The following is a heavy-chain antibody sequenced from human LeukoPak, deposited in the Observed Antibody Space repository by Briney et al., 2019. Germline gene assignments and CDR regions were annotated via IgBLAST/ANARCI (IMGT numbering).Heavy chain of an antibody. D-gene: IGHD5-12*01. J-gene: IGHJ4*02. CDR2: IKQDGSEK. CDR3: ARGGYDRVATMVG. Sequence: GGSLRLSCAASGFTFSSYWMSWVRQAPGKGLEWVANIKQDGSEKYYVDSVKGRFTISRDNAKNSLYLQMNSLRAEDTAVYYCARGGYDRVATMVGWGQGTLVTVSS. CDR1: GFTFSSYW. V-gene: IGHV3-7*01.